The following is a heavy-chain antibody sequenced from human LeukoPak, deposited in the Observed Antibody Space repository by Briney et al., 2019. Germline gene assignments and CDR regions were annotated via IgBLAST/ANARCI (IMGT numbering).Heavy chain of an antibody. CDR3: ARDRGGYYYYGMDV. Sequence: ASVKVSCKASGGTFSSYAISWVRQAPGQGLEWMGWISAYNGNTNYAQKLQGRVTMTTDTSTSTAYMELRSLRSDDTAVYYCARDRGGYYYYGMDVWGQGTTVTVSS. CDR2: ISAYNGNT. J-gene: IGHJ6*02. V-gene: IGHV1-18*01. CDR1: GGTFSSYA. D-gene: IGHD3-10*01.